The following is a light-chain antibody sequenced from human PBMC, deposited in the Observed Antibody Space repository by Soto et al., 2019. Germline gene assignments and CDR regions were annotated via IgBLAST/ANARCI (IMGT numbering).Light chain of an antibody. CDR2: GNN. V-gene: IGLV1-40*01. CDR3: QSYDTSLSGYVI. Sequence: QSVLTQPPSLSGAPGQRVTISCTGSSSNIGAGYDVHWYQQLPGTAPKLLIYGNNNRPSGVPDRFSGSKSGTSASLAITGLQAEDEADYYSQSYDTSLSGYVIFGGGTKLTVL. CDR1: SSNIGAGYD. J-gene: IGLJ2*01.